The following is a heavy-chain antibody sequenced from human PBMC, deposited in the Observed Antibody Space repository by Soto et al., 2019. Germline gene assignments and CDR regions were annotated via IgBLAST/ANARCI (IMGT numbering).Heavy chain of an antibody. Sequence: SETLCLTCTVAGGSISSSSYYWGWIRQPPGKGLEWIGSIDFSGSIYYNSSLQSRVTISVDRSKNQFSVNLSSATAADTAVYYCARPRSGLRHDAFDIWGQGTMVTVSS. V-gene: IGHV4-39*01. CDR1: GGSISSSSYY. J-gene: IGHJ3*02. D-gene: IGHD5-12*01. CDR2: IDFSGSI. CDR3: ARPRSGLRHDAFDI.